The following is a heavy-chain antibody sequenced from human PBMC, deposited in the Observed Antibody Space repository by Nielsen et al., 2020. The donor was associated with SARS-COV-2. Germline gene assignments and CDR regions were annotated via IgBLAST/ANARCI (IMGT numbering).Heavy chain of an antibody. CDR1: GYTFTSYY. D-gene: IGHD3-3*01. J-gene: IGHJ4*02. CDR2: INPSGGST. Sequence: ASVKVSCKASGYTFTSYYMHWVRQAPGQGLEWMGIINPSGGSTSYAQKFQGRVTMTRDTSTSTVYMELSSLRSEDTAVYYCVRELDERLYYDFWSGYPPGYWGQGTLVTVSS. CDR3: VRELDERLYYDFWSGYPPGY. V-gene: IGHV1-46*01.